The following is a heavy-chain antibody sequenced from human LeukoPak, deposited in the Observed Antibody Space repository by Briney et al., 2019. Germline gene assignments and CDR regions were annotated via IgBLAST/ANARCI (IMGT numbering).Heavy chain of an antibody. CDR1: GYTFTGYY. D-gene: IGHD4-11*01. V-gene: IGHV1-2*02. CDR3: ARVYYSKGIYYNWFDP. J-gene: IGHJ5*02. Sequence: ASVKVSCKASGYTFTGYYMHWVRQAPGQALEWMGWINPNSGGTNYAQKFQARVTLTRDTSISTAYMELSRLRSDDTAVYYCARVYYSKGIYYNWFDPWGQGTLVTVSS. CDR2: INPNSGGT.